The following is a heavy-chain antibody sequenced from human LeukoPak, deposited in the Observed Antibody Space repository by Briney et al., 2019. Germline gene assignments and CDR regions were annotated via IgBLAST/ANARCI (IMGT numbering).Heavy chain of an antibody. CDR3: ARDPEAASFDY. CDR2: IWYDGSNK. CDR1: GFTFSSYG. V-gene: IGHV3-33*01. Sequence: GGSLRLSCAASGFTFSSYGMHWVRQAPGKGLEWVAVIWYDGSNKYYADSVKGRFTISRDNSKNTLYLQMNSLRAEDTAVYYCARDPEAASFDYWGQGTLVTVSS. J-gene: IGHJ4*02. D-gene: IGHD6-13*01.